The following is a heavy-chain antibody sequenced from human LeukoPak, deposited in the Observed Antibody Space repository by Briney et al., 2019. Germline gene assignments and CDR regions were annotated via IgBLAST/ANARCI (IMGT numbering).Heavy chain of an antibody. D-gene: IGHD5-18*01. CDR2: INPSGGST. J-gene: IGHJ4*02. V-gene: IGHV1-46*01. Sequence: GASVKVSCKASGYTFTSYYMHWVRQAPGQGLEWMGIINPSGGSTSYAQKFQGRVTMTRDMSTSTVYMGLSSLRSEDTAVYYCARLPGVATAFDYWGQGTLVTVSS. CDR3: ARLPGVATAFDY. CDR1: GYTFTSYY.